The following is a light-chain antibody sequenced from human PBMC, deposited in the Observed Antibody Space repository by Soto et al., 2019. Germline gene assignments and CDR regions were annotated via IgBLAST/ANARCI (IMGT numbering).Light chain of an antibody. CDR3: QQYGSSLLYT. CDR2: GAS. Sequence: EIVLTQSPGTLSLSPGERATLSCRASQSVSSNYLAWYQQKPGQAPRLLIYGASNRATGIPERFSGSGSGTDFTLTISRLEPEDFAVYYCQQYGSSLLYTFGQGTKLEIK. CDR1: QSVSSNY. V-gene: IGKV3-20*01. J-gene: IGKJ2*01.